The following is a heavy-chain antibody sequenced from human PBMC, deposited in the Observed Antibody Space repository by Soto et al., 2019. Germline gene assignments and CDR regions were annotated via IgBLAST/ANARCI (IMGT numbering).Heavy chain of an antibody. Sequence: GGSLRLSCAASGFTLRSYAMSWVRQAPGKGLEWVSTISGNGSGTYYADSVKGRFTISRDNAKNSLDLQMSSLRAEDTAVYYCPRGPEGFHPLSNTWFDPWGQGTPVTVSS. CDR1: GFTLRSYA. V-gene: IGHV3-21*01. CDR2: ISGNGSGT. D-gene: IGHD3-10*01. J-gene: IGHJ5*02. CDR3: PRGPEGFHPLSNTWFDP.